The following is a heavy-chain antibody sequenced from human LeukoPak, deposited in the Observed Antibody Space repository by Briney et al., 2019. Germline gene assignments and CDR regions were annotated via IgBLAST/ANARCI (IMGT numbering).Heavy chain of an antibody. J-gene: IGHJ6*03. CDR2: ISPNSGGT. V-gene: IGHV1-2*02. Sequence: GASVKVSCKASGYTFTSYHMHWVRQAPGQGLEWMGWISPNSGGTNYAQKFQGRVTMTRDTSISTAYMELSRLRSDDTAVYYCARDLPRYDILTGPLYYMDVWGKGTTVTISS. CDR3: ARDLPRYDILTGPLYYMDV. CDR1: GYTFTSYH. D-gene: IGHD3-9*01.